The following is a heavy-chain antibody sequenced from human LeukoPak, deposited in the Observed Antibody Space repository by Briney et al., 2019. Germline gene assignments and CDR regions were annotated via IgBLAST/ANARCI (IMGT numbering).Heavy chain of an antibody. CDR2: IYSGGDT. Sequence: SGGSLRLSCAASGFTVSSNYMSWVRQAPGKGLEWVSVIYSGGDTYYADSVKGRFTISRDNSKNTLYLQMNSLRAEDTAVYYCAAANYFDYWGQGTLVTVSS. CDR3: AAANYFDY. V-gene: IGHV3-66*01. J-gene: IGHJ4*02. CDR1: GFTVSSNY.